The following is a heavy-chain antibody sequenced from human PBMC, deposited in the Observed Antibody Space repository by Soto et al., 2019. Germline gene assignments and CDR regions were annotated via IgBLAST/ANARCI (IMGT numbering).Heavy chain of an antibody. Sequence: ASVKVSCKASGGTFSSYAISWVRQAPGQGLEWMGGIIPIFGTANYAQKLQGRVTITADESTSTAYMELSSLRSEDTAVYYCARGPYYYDSSGYLGRSGYYYHGMDVWGQGTTVTVSS. CDR2: IIPIFGTA. CDR3: ARGPYYYDSSGYLGRSGYYYHGMDV. J-gene: IGHJ6*02. CDR1: GGTFSSYA. V-gene: IGHV1-69*13. D-gene: IGHD3-22*01.